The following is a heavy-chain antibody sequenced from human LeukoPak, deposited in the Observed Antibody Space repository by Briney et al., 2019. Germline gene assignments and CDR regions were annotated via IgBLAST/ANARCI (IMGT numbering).Heavy chain of an antibody. CDR1: GYTFTSYD. CDR3: ASSCGGDCYYRAFDI. Sequence: ASVKVSCKASGYTFTSYDINWVRQATGQGLEWMGWMNPNSGNTGYAQKFQGRVTMTRNTSISTAYMELSSLRSEDTAMYYCASSCGGDCYYRAFDIWGQGTMVTVSS. D-gene: IGHD2-21*02. CDR2: MNPNSGNT. V-gene: IGHV1-8*01. J-gene: IGHJ3*02.